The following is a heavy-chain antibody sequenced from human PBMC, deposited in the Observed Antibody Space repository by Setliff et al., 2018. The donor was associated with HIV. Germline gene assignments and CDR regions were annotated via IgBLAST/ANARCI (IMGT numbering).Heavy chain of an antibody. J-gene: IGHJ5*02. D-gene: IGHD5-12*01. V-gene: IGHV3-21*01. CDR1: GFTFNTYT. CDR2: ISSRSSDI. CDR3: ARTWWLRSNWFDP. Sequence: PGGSLRLSCAASGFTFNTYTMNWVRQVPGKGLEWVSSISSRSSDIYYADAVKGRFTVSRDNAKNSLFLQMHSLRAEDTAVYYCARTWWLRSNWFDPWGQGTLVTVSS.